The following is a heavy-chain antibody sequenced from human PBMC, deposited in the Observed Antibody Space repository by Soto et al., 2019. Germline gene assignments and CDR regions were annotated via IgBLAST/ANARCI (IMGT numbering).Heavy chain of an antibody. CDR3: ARDGTPPLNGTGTTLDGMDV. CDR1: GVSFSGYD. V-gene: IGHV4-34*01. CDR2: INHSGST. Sequence: SETLSLTCTVYGVSFSGYDWRWIRQPPGKGLEWIGEINHSGSTNYNPSLKSRVTISVDTSKNQFSLKLSSVTAADTAVYYCARDGTPPLNGTGTTLDGMDVWGQGTTVTVSS. D-gene: IGHD1-1*01. J-gene: IGHJ6*02.